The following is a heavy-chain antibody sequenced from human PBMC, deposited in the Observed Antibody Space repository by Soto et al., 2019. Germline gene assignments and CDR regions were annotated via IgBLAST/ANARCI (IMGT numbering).Heavy chain of an antibody. J-gene: IGHJ3*02. D-gene: IGHD3-22*01. CDR3: ARTYDSSGKDAFDI. Sequence: ASVKVSCKASGYTFTSYDINWVRQATGQGLEWMGWMNPNSGNTGYAQKFQGRVTMTRNTSISTAYMELSSLRSEDTAVYYCARTYDSSGKDAFDIWGQGTMVTVSS. CDR2: MNPNSGNT. V-gene: IGHV1-8*01. CDR1: GYTFTSYD.